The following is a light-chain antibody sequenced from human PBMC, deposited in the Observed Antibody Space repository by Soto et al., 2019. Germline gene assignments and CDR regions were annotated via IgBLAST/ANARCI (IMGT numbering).Light chain of an antibody. Sequence: QSVLTQPRSVSWSPGQSVSISCAGTSSDVGGYNYVSWYQHHPGKAPKLMIYDVTKRPSGVRDRFSASKSGNTASLTISGLQAEGEADYYCCSYAGSYTYVFGTGTKVTVL. CDR2: DVT. J-gene: IGLJ1*01. CDR1: SSDVGGYNY. CDR3: CSYAGSYTYV. V-gene: IGLV2-11*01.